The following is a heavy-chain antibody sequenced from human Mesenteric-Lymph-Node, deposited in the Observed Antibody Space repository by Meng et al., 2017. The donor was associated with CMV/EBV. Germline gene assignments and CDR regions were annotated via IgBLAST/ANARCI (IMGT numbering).Heavy chain of an antibody. J-gene: IGHJ4*02. CDR3: ARKYGSGSFDY. V-gene: IGHV1-69*06. Sequence: SCKPSGDTFNPYPSSWVRQAPGHGLEWMGGIIPIYRTYHSAPTFQGRLTITADKSTNTVYMTLNSLTSDDTAVYYCARKYGSGSFDYWGQGTLVTVSS. CDR1: GDTFNPYP. D-gene: IGHD3-10*01. CDR2: IIPIYRTY.